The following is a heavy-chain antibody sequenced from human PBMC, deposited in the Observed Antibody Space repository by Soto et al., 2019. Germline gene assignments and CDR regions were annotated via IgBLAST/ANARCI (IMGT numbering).Heavy chain of an antibody. Sequence: ASVKVSCKASGYTFTSYDINWVRQAPGQGLEYLGWMNPNSGNTGYVQKFQGRVTMTRNSSISTAYMELSSLRSEDTAVYYCAKNPGYYYDSTGYHFDYWG. J-gene: IGHJ4*01. CDR2: MNPNSGNT. V-gene: IGHV1-8*01. D-gene: IGHD3-22*01. CDR1: GYTFTSYD. CDR3: AKNPGYYYDSTGYHFDY.